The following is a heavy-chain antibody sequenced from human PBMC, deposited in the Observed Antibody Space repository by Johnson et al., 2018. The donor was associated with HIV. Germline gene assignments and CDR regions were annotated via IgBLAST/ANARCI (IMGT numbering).Heavy chain of an antibody. Sequence: VLLLESGGGLVKPGGSLRLSCAASGFTFSNAWMSWVRQAPGKGLEWVGRIKSKSDGGTTDYAGPVKGKFTISRDDSKNTLYLQMNSLKIEDTAVYYCTTDGLWFGDPSFDIWGQGTMVTVSS. V-gene: IGHV3-15*01. CDR1: GFTFSNAW. CDR3: TTDGLWFGDPSFDI. J-gene: IGHJ3*02. D-gene: IGHD3-10*01. CDR2: IKSKSDGGTT.